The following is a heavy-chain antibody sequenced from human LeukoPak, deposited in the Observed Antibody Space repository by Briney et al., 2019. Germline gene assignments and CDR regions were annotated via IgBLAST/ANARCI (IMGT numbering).Heavy chain of an antibody. Sequence: GGSLTLSCAPSGFTVSNNYVSWVRQAPGKGLEWVSIIYSGTSIYYADSVKGRFTISRDNSKNTLYLQMNSLRTEDTAVYYCARSTYSGSYRYYFNSWGQGTLVTVSS. CDR3: ARSTYSGSYRYYFNS. V-gene: IGHV3-53*01. J-gene: IGHJ4*02. CDR2: IYSGTSI. CDR1: GFTVSNNY. D-gene: IGHD1-26*01.